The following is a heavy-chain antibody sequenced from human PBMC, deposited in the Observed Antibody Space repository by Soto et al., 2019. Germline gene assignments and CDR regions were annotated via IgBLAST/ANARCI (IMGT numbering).Heavy chain of an antibody. CDR2: IYYSGST. Sequence: SETLSLTCTVSGGSIYRNSYYWGWIRQPPGKGLEWIGSIYYSGSTYYNPSLKSRVTISVDTSKNQFSLKLSSVTAADTAVYYCARNDWKGVDYWGQGTLVTAPQ. D-gene: IGHD1-1*01. CDR1: GGSIYRNSYY. J-gene: IGHJ4*02. V-gene: IGHV4-39*01. CDR3: ARNDWKGVDY.